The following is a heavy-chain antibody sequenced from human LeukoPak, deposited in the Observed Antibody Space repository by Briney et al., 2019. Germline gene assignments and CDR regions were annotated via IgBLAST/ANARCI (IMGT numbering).Heavy chain of an antibody. CDR3: ARGPYYDILTGYYY. J-gene: IGHJ4*02. Sequence: GGSLRLSCAASGFTFSSYAMSWVRQAPGKGLEWVSAVSGSGGRTYYADSVKGRFTISRDNAKNSLYLQMNSLRAEDTAVYYCARGPYYDILTGYYYWGQGTLVTVSS. CDR2: VSGSGGRT. V-gene: IGHV3-23*01. D-gene: IGHD3-9*01. CDR1: GFTFSSYA.